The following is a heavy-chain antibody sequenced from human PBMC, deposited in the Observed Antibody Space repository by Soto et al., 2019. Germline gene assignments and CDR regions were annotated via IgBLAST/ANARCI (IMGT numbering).Heavy chain of an antibody. J-gene: IGHJ4*02. D-gene: IGHD3-9*01. CDR1: GGTFSSYA. CDR3: AREGYYDILTGSAPFDY. Sequence: GASVKVSCKASGGTFSSYAISWVRQAPEQGLEWMGGIIPIFGTANYAQKFQGRVTITADESTSTAYMELSSLRSEDTAVYYCAREGYYDILTGSAPFDYWGQGTLVTVSS. V-gene: IGHV1-69*13. CDR2: IIPIFGTA.